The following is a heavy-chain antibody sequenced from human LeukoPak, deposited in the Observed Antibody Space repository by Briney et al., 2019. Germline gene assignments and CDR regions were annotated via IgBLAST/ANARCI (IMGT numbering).Heavy chain of an antibody. V-gene: IGHV1-69*05. CDR3: ASHIAARDYYYHYMDV. Sequence: SVKVSCKASGGTFSSYAISWVRQAPGQGLEWMGGIIPIFGTANYAQKFQGRVTITTDESTSTAYMELSSLRSEDTAVYYCASHIAARDYYYHYMDVWGKGTTVTVSS. J-gene: IGHJ6*03. D-gene: IGHD6-6*01. CDR2: IIPIFGTA. CDR1: GGTFSSYA.